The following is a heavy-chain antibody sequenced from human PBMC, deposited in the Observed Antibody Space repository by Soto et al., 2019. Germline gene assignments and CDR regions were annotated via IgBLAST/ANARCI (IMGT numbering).Heavy chain of an antibody. CDR2: ISGSGGST. V-gene: IGHV3-23*01. Sequence: GGSPRLSCAASGFTFSSYAMSWVRQAPGKGLEWVSAISGSGGSTYYADSVKGRFTISRDNSKNTPYLQMNSLRAEDTAVYYCAKDHCSGGSCYSDYWGQGTLVTVSS. CDR1: GFTFSSYA. CDR3: AKDHCSGGSCYSDY. J-gene: IGHJ4*02. D-gene: IGHD2-15*01.